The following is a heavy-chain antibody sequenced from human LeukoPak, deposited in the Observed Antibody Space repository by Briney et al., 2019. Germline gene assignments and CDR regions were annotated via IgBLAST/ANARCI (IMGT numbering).Heavy chain of an antibody. CDR1: GFTVCSNY. CDR3: ARATLAVAGTNYYYYYGMDV. V-gene: IGHV3-53*04. D-gene: IGHD6-19*01. CDR2: IYSGGST. Sequence: PGGSLRLSCAASGFTVCSNYMSWVRQAPGKGLEWVSVIYSGGSTYYVDSVKGRFTISRHNSKNTLYLQMNSLRAEDTAVYYCARATLAVAGTNYYYYYGMDVWGQGTTVTVSS. J-gene: IGHJ6*02.